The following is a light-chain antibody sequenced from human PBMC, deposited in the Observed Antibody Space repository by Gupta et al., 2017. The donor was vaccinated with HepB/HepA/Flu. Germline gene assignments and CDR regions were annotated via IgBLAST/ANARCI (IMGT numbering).Light chain of an antibody. CDR3: QHYGSSPFT. V-gene: IGKV3-20*01. J-gene: IGKJ3*01. CDR1: QSVSSNY. Sequence: IVLTQSPGTLSLSPGERATLSCWASQSVSSNYLAWYQQKPGQAPRLLIFGASSRATGIPDRFSGSGSGTDFTLTISILEPEDFAVYYCQHYGSSPFTFGHGTKVDIK. CDR2: GAS.